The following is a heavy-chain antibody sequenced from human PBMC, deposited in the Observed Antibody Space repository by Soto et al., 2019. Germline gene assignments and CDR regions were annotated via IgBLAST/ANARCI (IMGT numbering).Heavy chain of an antibody. D-gene: IGHD3-10*01. CDR3: ARTLRGRGVKYFDD. Sequence: SQTLSLTCAISGDSVSNNSVAWNWVRQSPSRGLEWLGRTYYRSKWHYDYAPSVRSRITINPDTSMNHFSLQLNSVSPEDAAVYYCARTLRGRGVKYFDDWGQGTLVTVSS. CDR1: GDSVSNNSVA. V-gene: IGHV6-1*01. J-gene: IGHJ4*02. CDR2: TYYRSKWHY.